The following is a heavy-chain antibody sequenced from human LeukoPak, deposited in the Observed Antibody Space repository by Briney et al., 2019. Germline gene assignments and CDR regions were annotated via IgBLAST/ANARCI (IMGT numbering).Heavy chain of an antibody. V-gene: IGHV3-49*04. J-gene: IGHJ3*02. Sequence: SLRLSCTASGFTFGGYAMTWVRQAPGKGLEWVGFIRSKAYGGTTEYAASVKGRFTLSRDDSKSIAYLQMNSLKTEDTAAYYCTRAIEGAFDIWGQGTMVTVSS. CDR1: GFTFGGYA. CDR3: TRAIEGAFDI. CDR2: IRSKAYGGTT.